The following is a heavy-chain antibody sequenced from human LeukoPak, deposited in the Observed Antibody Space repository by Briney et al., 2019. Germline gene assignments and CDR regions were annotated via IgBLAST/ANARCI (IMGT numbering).Heavy chain of an antibody. J-gene: IGHJ5*02. V-gene: IGHV4-38-2*02. CDR2: ISHSGSI. CDR3: AREPMFDL. Sequence: SETLSLTCTVSGYSISSGYSWGWIRQSPGKGLEWIGSISHSGSIYYNLTLKSRVTISIDTSKNQFSLNLSSVTAADTAVYYCAREPMFDLWGQGALVTVSS. CDR1: GYSISSGYS.